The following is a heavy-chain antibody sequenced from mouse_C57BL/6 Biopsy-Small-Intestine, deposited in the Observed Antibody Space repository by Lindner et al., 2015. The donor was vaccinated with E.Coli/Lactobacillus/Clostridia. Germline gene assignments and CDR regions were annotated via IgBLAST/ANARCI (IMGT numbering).Heavy chain of an antibody. CDR2: IDPEDGDT. V-gene: IGHV14-3*01. CDR1: GFNIKDSP. D-gene: IGHD2-1*01. CDR3: SRHYYDGNCGYPMDY. Sequence: VQLQESGAELVRPGASVKLSCTASGFNIKDSPMHWVKQRPEQGLDWIGWIDPEDGDTKYAPKFQDKATITADTSSNTAYLQLSSLTSEDTAIYYCSRHYYDGNCGYPMDYWGQGTSVTVSS. J-gene: IGHJ4*01.